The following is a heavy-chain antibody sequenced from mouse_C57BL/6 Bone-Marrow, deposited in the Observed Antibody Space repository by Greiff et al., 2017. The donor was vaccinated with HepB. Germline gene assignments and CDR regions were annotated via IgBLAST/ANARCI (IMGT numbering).Heavy chain of an antibody. CDR1: GYSITSGYY. Sequence: EVKLPESGPGLVKPSQSLSLTCSVTGYSITSGYYWNWIRQFPGNKLEWMGYISYDGSNNYNPSLKNRISITRDTSKNQFFLKLNSVTTEDTATYYCARGDYDWYFDVWGTGTTVTVSS. D-gene: IGHD2-4*01. CDR3: ARGDYDWYFDV. J-gene: IGHJ1*03. CDR2: ISYDGSN. V-gene: IGHV3-6*01.